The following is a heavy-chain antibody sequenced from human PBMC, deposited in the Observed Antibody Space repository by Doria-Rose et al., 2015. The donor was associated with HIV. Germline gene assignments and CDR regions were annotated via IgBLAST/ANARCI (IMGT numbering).Heavy chain of an antibody. CDR3: ARIKSSRWYHKYYFDF. V-gene: IGHV2-26*01. D-gene: IGHD6-13*01. Sequence: QESGPVLVKPTETLTLTCTVSGVSLSSPGMGVSWIRQPPGKALEWLANIFSDDERPYKTSLKSRLTISMGTSKSQVVLTMTDTDPVDTATYYCARIKSSRWYHKYYFDFWGQGTLVIVSA. CDR2: IFSDDER. CDR1: GVSLSSPGMG. J-gene: IGHJ4*02.